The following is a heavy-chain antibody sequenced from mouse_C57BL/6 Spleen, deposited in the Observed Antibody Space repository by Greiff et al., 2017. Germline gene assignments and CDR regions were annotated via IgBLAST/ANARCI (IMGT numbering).Heavy chain of an antibody. CDR3: ARPYYYGSSYFAY. V-gene: IGHV7-3*01. Sequence: EVQLQESGGGLVQPGGSLSLSCAASGFTFTDYYMSWVRQPPGKALEWLGFIRNKANGYTTEYSASVKGRFTISRDNSQSILYLQMNALRAEDSATYYCARPYYYGSSYFAYWGKGTLVTVSA. CDR2: IRNKANGYTT. J-gene: IGHJ3*01. CDR1: GFTFTDYY. D-gene: IGHD1-1*01.